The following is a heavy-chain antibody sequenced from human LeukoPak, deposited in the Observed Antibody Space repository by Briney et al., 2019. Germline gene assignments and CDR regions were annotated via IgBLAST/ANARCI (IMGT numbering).Heavy chain of an antibody. V-gene: IGHV3-43*01. Sequence: GGPLRLSCAASGFTFDDYMMHWVRQGPGRRLEWVSLITWDGATTYYADSVKGRFTISRDNSKNSLYLQMKSLRTEDTALYFCAKSIGGRRYSYGSDYWGQGTLVTVSS. CDR2: ITWDGATT. D-gene: IGHD5-18*01. J-gene: IGHJ4*02. CDR3: AKSIGGRRYSYGSDY. CDR1: GFTFDDYM.